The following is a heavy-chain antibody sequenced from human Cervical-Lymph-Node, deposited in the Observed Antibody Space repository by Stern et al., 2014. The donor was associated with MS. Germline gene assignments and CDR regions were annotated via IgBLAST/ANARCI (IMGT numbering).Heavy chain of an antibody. CDR2: IDRSSTYT. CDR3: VPPGISSFDI. D-gene: IGHD1-14*01. V-gene: IGHV3-21*01. J-gene: IGHJ3*02. Sequence: EVQLVESGGGLVKPGGSLRLSCAASGFTFSSYSMNWVRQAPGKGLEWVSSIDRSSTYTYYADSVKGRFTISRDNAKNSLYLQMNSLRAEDTAVYYCVPPGISSFDIWGQGTVVTVSS. CDR1: GFTFSSYS.